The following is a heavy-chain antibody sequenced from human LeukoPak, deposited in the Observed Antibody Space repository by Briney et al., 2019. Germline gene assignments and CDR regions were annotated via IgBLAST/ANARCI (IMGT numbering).Heavy chain of an antibody. J-gene: IGHJ3*02. Sequence: GGSLRLSCAASGFTFSSYEMNWVRQAPGKELEWVSYISASGSSIYYADSVKGRFTISRDNAKNSLYLQMNSLRAEDTAVYYCARDRGTTMVRSFDIWGQGTMVTVSS. CDR1: GFTFSSYE. CDR3: ARDRGTTMVRSFDI. D-gene: IGHD4/OR15-4a*01. CDR2: ISASGSSI. V-gene: IGHV3-48*03.